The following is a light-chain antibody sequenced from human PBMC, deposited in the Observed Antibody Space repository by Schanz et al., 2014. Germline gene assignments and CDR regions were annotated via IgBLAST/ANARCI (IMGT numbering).Light chain of an antibody. CDR3: SSYAGSNVV. CDR2: EVS. CDR1: SSDIGGYNY. Sequence: QSALTQPASVSGSPGQSITISCTGTSSDIGGYNYVSWYQHHPGKAPKLMIYEVSKRPSGVSNRFSGSKSGNTASLTVSGLQAEDEADYYCSSYAGSNVVFGGGTKLTVL. J-gene: IGLJ2*01. V-gene: IGLV2-14*01.